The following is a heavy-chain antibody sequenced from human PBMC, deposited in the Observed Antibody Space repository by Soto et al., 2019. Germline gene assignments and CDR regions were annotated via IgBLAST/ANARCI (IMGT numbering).Heavy chain of an antibody. J-gene: IGHJ4*02. CDR3: AKGAIFGVVIIQVDY. CDR1: GFTVSSNY. Sequence: EVQLVETGGGLIQPGGSLRLSCAASGFTVSSNYMSWVRQAPGKGLEWVSVISGSGGSTYYADSVKGRFTISRDNSKNTLYLQMNSLRAEDTAVYYCAKGAIFGVVIIQVDYWGQGTLVTVSS. CDR2: ISGSGGST. V-gene: IGHV3-53*02. D-gene: IGHD3-3*01.